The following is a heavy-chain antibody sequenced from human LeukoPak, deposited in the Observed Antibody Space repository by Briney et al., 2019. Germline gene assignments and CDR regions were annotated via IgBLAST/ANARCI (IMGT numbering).Heavy chain of an antibody. D-gene: IGHD2-2*01. Sequence: ASVKVSCKASGYTFTSYGISWVRQAPGQGLEWMGWISAYNGNTNYAQKLQGRVTMTTDTSTSTAYMELRSLRSDDTAVYYCATLGYCSSTSCPNDYWGQGTLVTVSS. CDR3: ATLGYCSSTSCPNDY. CDR2: ISAYNGNT. V-gene: IGHV1-18*01. CDR1: GYTFTSYG. J-gene: IGHJ4*02.